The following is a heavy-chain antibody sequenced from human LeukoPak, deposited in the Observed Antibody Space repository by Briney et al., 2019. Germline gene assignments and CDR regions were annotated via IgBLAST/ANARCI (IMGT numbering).Heavy chain of an antibody. CDR3: ARASGWGGGYFDY. J-gene: IGHJ4*02. Sequence: GGSLRLSCAASGFTFSSYSMNWVRQAPGKGLEWVSSISSSSSYIYYADSVKGRFTISRDNAKNSLYLQMNSLRAEDTAVYYCARASGWGGGYFDYWGQGTLVTVSS. CDR2: ISSSSSYI. D-gene: IGHD6-19*01. CDR1: GFTFSSYS. V-gene: IGHV3-21*01.